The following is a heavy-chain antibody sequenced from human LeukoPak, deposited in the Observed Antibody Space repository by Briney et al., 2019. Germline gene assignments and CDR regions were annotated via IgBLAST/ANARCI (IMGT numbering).Heavy chain of an antibody. CDR1: GFIFSNYA. J-gene: IGHJ6*03. Sequence: GGSLRLSCAASGFIFSNYAMQWVRQAPGMGLEWVAFIRYDGGNTYYADSVKGRFTISRDYSKNTLYLQMNSLKGDDTAVYYCAKDSAFYYIDVWGKGTTVIISS. CDR3: AKDSAFYYIDV. CDR2: IRYDGGNT. V-gene: IGHV3-30*02. D-gene: IGHD3-10*01.